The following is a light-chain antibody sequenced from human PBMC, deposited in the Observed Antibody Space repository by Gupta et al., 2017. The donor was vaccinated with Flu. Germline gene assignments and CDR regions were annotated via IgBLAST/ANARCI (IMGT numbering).Light chain of an antibody. V-gene: IGLV1-51*02. Sequence: QSVLTQPPSVSAAPGQKVAISCSGSSSNIGSNRVSWYRQLPGTAPKLLIYENYKRPSGIPDRFSGSKSGTSATLGITGLQTGDEADYYCGTWDNSLRAWVFGGGTKVTVL. CDR2: ENY. J-gene: IGLJ3*02. CDR1: SSNIGSNR. CDR3: GTWDNSLRAWV.